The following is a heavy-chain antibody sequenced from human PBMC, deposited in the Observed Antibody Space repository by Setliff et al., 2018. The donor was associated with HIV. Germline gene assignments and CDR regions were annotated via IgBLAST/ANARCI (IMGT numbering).Heavy chain of an antibody. CDR3: VRHAWRLWLAPIES. J-gene: IGHJ4*02. V-gene: IGHV5-51*01. CDR1: GYSFTSYW. D-gene: IGHD6-19*01. Sequence: GESLKISCKGSGYSFTSYWIGWVRQMPGKGLEWMGIIHPGDSDTRYSPSFQGQVTISADKSISTAYLQWSSLKASDTAMYFSVRHAWRLWLAPIESWGQGTLVTVSS. CDR2: IHPGDSDT.